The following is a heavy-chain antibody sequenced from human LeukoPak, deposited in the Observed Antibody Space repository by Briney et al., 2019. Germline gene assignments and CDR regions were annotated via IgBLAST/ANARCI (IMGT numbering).Heavy chain of an antibody. J-gene: IGHJ4*02. V-gene: IGHV1-46*01. Sequence: ASVKVSCKASGYTFTSYYMHWVRQAPGQGLEWMGIINPSGGSTSYAQKFQGRVTMTRDTSTSAVYMELSSLRSEDTAVYYCARDRGATQDFDYWGQGTLVTVSS. CDR3: ARDRGATQDFDY. CDR2: INPSGGST. CDR1: GYTFTSYY. D-gene: IGHD1-26*01.